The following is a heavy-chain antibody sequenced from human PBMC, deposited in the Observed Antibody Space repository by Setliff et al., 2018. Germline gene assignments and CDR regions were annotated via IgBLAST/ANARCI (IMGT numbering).Heavy chain of an antibody. Sequence: PGGSLRLSCEASGFGFSNYAMNWVRQAPGKGLEWVASFSSRNDYIYHADSVKGRFTISRDNAKNSLYLQMNSLRAEDTAVYYCVRDDVRGYYMDVWGKGTTVTVSS. D-gene: IGHD3-10*02. J-gene: IGHJ6*03. CDR1: GFGFSNYA. V-gene: IGHV3-21*01. CDR3: VRDDVRGYYMDV. CDR2: FSSRNDYI.